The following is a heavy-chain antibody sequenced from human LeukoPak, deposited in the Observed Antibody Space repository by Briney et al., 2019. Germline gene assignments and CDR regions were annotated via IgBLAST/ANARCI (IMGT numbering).Heavy chain of an antibody. D-gene: IGHD2-2*01. Sequence: TSETLSLTCAVDGGSFSGYYCSWIRQPPGKGLGWIGEINHSGSTNDTPSLKSRVNISVDTSKNQFSLELSSVTAGDKAVYYCARGGDIVVVPAAARNYYYYMDVWGKGTTVTVSS. CDR3: ARGGDIVVVPAAARNYYYYMDV. V-gene: IGHV4-34*01. CDR2: INHSGST. J-gene: IGHJ6*03. CDR1: GGSFSGYY.